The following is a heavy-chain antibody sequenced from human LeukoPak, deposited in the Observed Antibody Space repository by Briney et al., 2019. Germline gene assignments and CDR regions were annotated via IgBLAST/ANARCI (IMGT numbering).Heavy chain of an antibody. J-gene: IGHJ4*02. CDR3: ARDKYRASDY. CDR1: GFMFSGYG. V-gene: IGHV3-48*04. D-gene: IGHD2/OR15-2a*01. Sequence: PGGSLRLSCAASGFMFSGYGMHWVRQAPGKGLEWVSYISSSGSTIYYADSVKGRFTISRDNAKNSLYLQMNSLRAEDTAVYYCARDKYRASDYWGQGTLVTVSS. CDR2: ISSSGSTI.